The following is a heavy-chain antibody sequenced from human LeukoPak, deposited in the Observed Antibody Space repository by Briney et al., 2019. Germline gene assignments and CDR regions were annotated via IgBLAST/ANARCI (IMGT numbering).Heavy chain of an antibody. CDR2: IFGSGGST. V-gene: IGHV3-23*01. CDR3: AKTTTGYSSGRFPGWPVDY. CDR1: GFTFSSYA. Sequence: GGSLRLSCAASGFTFSSYAMYWVRQAPGKGLEWVSGIFGSGGSTHYADSVKGRFTISRDNSKNTVYLQMNSLRAEDTAVYYCAKTTTGYSSGRFPGWPVDYWGRGTLVTVSS. J-gene: IGHJ4*02. D-gene: IGHD6-19*01.